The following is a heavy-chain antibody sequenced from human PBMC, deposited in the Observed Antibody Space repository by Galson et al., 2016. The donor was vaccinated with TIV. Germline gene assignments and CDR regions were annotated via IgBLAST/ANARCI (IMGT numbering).Heavy chain of an antibody. CDR2: TYYTSKWNT. Sequence: CAISGDSVSGNTAAWNWVRQSPSRGPEWLGRTYYTSKWNTDYAVSVKGRIIIRPDTSMNQVSLQLSSVIPDDTAVYYCARGLNSYWRGEFGYWGQGTLVTVSS. D-gene: IGHD3-10*01. J-gene: IGHJ4*02. CDR1: GDSVSGNTAA. CDR3: ARGLNSYWRGEFGY. V-gene: IGHV6-1*01.